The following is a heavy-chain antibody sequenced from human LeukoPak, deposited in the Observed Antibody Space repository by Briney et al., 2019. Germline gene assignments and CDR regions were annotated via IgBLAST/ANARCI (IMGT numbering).Heavy chain of an antibody. CDR2: IYRGGST. CDR1: GFTVSSNY. CDR3: ARIRGGWYIDY. V-gene: IGHV3-53*01. Sequence: GGSLRLSCAASGFTVSSNYMSWVRQAPGKGLEWVSVIYRGGSTYYADSVKGRFTISRDNSKNTLYLQMNSLRAEDTAVYYCARIRGGWYIDYWGQGTLVTVSS. J-gene: IGHJ4*02. D-gene: IGHD3-10*01.